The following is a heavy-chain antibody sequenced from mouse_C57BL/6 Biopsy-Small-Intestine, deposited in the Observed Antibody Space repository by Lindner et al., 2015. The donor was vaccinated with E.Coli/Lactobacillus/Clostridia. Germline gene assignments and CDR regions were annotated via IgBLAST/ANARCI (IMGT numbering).Heavy chain of an antibody. CDR1: GYTFTDYE. V-gene: IGHV1-15*01. Sequence: VQLQESGAELVRPGASVTLSCKASGYTFTDYEMHWVKQTPVHGLEWIGAIDPETGGTAYNQKFKGKAILTADKSSSTAYMELRSLTSEDSAVYYCTVILPHYAMDYWGQGTSVTVSS. CDR3: TVILPHYAMDY. CDR2: IDPETGGT. J-gene: IGHJ4*01.